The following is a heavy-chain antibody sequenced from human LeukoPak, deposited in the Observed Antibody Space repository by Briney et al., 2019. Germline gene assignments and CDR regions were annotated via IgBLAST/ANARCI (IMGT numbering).Heavy chain of an antibody. Sequence: KPGGSLRLSCAASGFTFSRYWMSWVRQAPGKGLEWIGSMYHSGSTYYNPSLKSRVTISVDTSKNQFSLRLNSVTAADTAMYYCAKSGGYGLIDYWGQGTLVTVSS. D-gene: IGHD1-26*01. CDR2: MYHSGST. CDR3: AKSGGYGLIDY. V-gene: IGHV4-38-2*01. J-gene: IGHJ4*02. CDR1: GFTFSRYW.